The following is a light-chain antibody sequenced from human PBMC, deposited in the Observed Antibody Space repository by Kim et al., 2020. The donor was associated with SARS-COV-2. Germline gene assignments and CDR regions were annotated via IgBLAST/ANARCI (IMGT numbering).Light chain of an antibody. J-gene: IGKJ4*01. CDR1: QSLTSNY. Sequence: PRDKATLSCRASQSLTSNYLAWYQQKPGQPPRLLIYGASTRAAGVPVRFSGSGSGTDFTLTISSLQSEDFAIYFCQQYHNWPPVTFGGGTKVDIK. CDR2: GAS. V-gene: IGKV3-15*01. CDR3: QQYHNWPPVT.